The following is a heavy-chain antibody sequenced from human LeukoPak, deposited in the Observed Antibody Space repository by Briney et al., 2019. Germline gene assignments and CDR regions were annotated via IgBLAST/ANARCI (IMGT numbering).Heavy chain of an antibody. Sequence: GRSLRLSCAASGFTFSSYGMHWVRQAPGKGLEWVAVIWYDGSNKYYADSVKGRFTISRDNSKNTLYLQMNSLRAEDTAVYYCATIAVAGRYNPIDYWGQGTLVTVSS. CDR3: ATIAVAGRYNPIDY. CDR1: GFTFSSYG. J-gene: IGHJ4*02. CDR2: IWYDGSNK. D-gene: IGHD6-19*01. V-gene: IGHV3-30*19.